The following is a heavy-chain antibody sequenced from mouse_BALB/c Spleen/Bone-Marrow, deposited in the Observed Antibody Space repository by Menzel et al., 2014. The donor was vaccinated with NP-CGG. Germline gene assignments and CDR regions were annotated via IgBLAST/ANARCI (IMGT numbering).Heavy chain of an antibody. Sequence: EVKLVESGGGLVKPGGSLKLSCAASGFTFSSYAMSWVRQTPGKRLEWVASISSGGSTYYPDSVKGRFTISRDDARNILYLQMSSLRSEDTAMYYCARDDYDDQYYFDYWCQGTTLTVSS. CDR1: GFTFSSYA. J-gene: IGHJ2*01. V-gene: IGHV5-6-5*01. D-gene: IGHD2-4*01. CDR2: ISSGGST. CDR3: ARDDYDDQYYFDY.